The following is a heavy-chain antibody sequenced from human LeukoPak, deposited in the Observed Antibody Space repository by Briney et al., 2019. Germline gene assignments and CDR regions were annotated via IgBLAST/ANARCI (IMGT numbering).Heavy chain of an antibody. Sequence: PSETLSLTCAVYGGSFSGYYWTWIRQPPGKGLEWIGEINHSGSTNYNPSLKSRVTISVDTSKNQFSLKLSSVTAADTAVYYCARGQDSSGWYGTLNYWGQGTLVTASS. CDR2: INHSGST. CDR1: GGSFSGYY. CDR3: ARGQDSSGWYGTLNY. J-gene: IGHJ4*02. D-gene: IGHD6-19*01. V-gene: IGHV4-34*01.